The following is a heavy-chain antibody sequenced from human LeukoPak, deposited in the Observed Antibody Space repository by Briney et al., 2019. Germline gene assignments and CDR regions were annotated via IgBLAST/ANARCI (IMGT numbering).Heavy chain of an antibody. V-gene: IGHV3-21*01. J-gene: IGHJ4*02. CDR1: GLTFSDYN. CDR2: ITRSSRYI. Sequence: GGSLRLSCAASGLTFSDYNINWVRQAPGKGLEWVSSITRSSRYIYYADSVKGRFTISRDNANNSLFLQMNSLRVEDTAVYYCARGDGGWFDYWGQGTLVTVSS. CDR3: ARGDGGWFDY. D-gene: IGHD6-19*01.